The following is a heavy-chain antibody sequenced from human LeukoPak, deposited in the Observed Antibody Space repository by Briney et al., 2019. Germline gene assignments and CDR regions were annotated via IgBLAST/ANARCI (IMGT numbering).Heavy chain of an antibody. CDR2: IRSKAYGGTT. J-gene: IGHJ1*01. Sequence: PGGSLRLSCTASGFTFGDYAMSWVRQAPGKGLEWVGFIRSKAYGGTTEYAASVKGRFTISRDDSKSIAYLQMNSLKTEDTAVYYCTRDYGDYEGFQHWGQGTLVTVSS. CDR1: GFTFGDYA. CDR3: TRDYGDYEGFQH. D-gene: IGHD4-17*01. V-gene: IGHV3-49*04.